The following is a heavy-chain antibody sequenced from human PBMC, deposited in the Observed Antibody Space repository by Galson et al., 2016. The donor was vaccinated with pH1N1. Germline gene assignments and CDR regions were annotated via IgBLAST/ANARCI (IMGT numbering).Heavy chain of an antibody. V-gene: IGHV3-23*01. CDR2: ISGRGEST. D-gene: IGHD4-17*01. CDR3: AKDLSSDYGDYGLDC. CDR1: GFTFSSYA. Sequence: LSCAASGFTFSSYAMSWVRQAPGKGLEWVSAISGRGESTYYSDSVKGHLTISRDNSKNTLYLQMNSLRTEDTAVYYGAKDLSSDYGDYGLDCWGQGTLVTVSS. J-gene: IGHJ4*02.